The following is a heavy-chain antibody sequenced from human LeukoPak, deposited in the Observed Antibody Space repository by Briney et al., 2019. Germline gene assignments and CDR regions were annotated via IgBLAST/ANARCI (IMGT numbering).Heavy chain of an antibody. Sequence: NVSGPTLVNPTQTLTLTCSFSGFSLTTNAMGVGWIRQPPGKALEWLALISWDDDKSYSSSLQNRLTITKDTSKNRVVLTMTNMDPVDTATYYCARVLVLVRGVIPGYWGQGILVTVSS. D-gene: IGHD3-10*01. CDR1: GFSLTTNAMG. CDR3: ARVLVLVRGVIPGY. CDR2: ISWDDDK. J-gene: IGHJ4*02. V-gene: IGHV2-5*02.